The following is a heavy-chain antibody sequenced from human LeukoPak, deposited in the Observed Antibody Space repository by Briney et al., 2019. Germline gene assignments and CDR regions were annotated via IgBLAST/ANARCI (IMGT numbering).Heavy chain of an antibody. CDR1: GGSLSSSGHW. CDR2: IHYSGKV. CDR3: ARQVLTTGTFDY. D-gene: IGHD1-1*01. J-gene: IGHJ4*02. V-gene: IGHV4-39*01. Sequence: SETLSLTCTVSGGSLSSSGHWWVWIRQPPGKGLEWIGSIHYSGKVYYNPSLKSRVTTSVDTSTDQFSLKLTSVTAADTALYYCARQVLTTGTFDYWDQGTLVTVS.